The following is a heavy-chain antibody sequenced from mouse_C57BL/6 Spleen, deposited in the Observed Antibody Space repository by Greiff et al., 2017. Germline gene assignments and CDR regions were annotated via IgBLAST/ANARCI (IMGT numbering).Heavy chain of an antibody. CDR1: GFTFSDYG. V-gene: IGHV5-17*01. Sequence: EVKLVESGGGLVKPGGSLKLSCAASGFTFSDYGMHWVRQAPEKGLEWVAYISSGSSTIYYADTVKGRFTIARDNAKNTLFLQMTSLRSEDTAMYYCAREGDYDDGYAMDYWGQGTSVTVSS. CDR2: ISSGSSTI. CDR3: AREGDYDDGYAMDY. D-gene: IGHD2-4*01. J-gene: IGHJ4*01.